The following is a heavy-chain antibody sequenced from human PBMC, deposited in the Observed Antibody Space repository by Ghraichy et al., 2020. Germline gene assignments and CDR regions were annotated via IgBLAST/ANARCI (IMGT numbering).Heavy chain of an antibody. CDR3: ARRLAVAGTGFDY. Sequence: SETLSLTCTVSGGSISSSSYYWGWIRQPPGKGLEWIGSIYYSGSTYYNPSLKSRVTISVDTSKNQFSLKLSSVTAADTAVYYCARRLAVAGTGFDYWGQGTLVAVSS. J-gene: IGHJ4*02. D-gene: IGHD6-19*01. CDR2: IYYSGST. CDR1: GGSISSSSYY. V-gene: IGHV4-39*01.